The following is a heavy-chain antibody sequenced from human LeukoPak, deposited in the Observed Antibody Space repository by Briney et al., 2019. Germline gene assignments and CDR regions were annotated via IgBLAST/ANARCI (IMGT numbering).Heavy chain of an antibody. V-gene: IGHV3-53*01. CDR1: GFTVSSNY. Sequence: PGGSLRLSCAASGFTVSSNYMSWVRQAPGKGLEWVSVIYSGGSAYYADSVKGRFTISRDNSKNTLYLQMNSLRAEDTAVYYCARDLTMVRGVLGVRGKGTTVTVSS. J-gene: IGHJ6*04. D-gene: IGHD3-10*01. CDR2: IYSGGSA. CDR3: ARDLTMVRGVLGV.